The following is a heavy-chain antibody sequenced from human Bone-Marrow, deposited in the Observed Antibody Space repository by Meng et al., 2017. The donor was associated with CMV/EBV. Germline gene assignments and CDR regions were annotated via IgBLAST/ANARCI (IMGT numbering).Heavy chain of an antibody. J-gene: IGHJ4*02. CDR2: IRSDGTNK. Sequence: GESLKISCAASGFTFSGYWMNWVRQAPGKGLEWVAFIRSDGTNKYYADSAKGRFTISRDNSKNTLYMQMNSLRAEDTAVYYCAKGDSSSWYGGRSDYWGQGTLVTVSS. CDR1: GFTFSGYW. V-gene: IGHV3-30*02. D-gene: IGHD6-13*01. CDR3: AKGDSSSWYGGRSDY.